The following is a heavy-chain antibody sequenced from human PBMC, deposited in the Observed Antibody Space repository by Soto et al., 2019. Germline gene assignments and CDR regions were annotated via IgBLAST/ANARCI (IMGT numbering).Heavy chain of an antibody. CDR2: INHRGDT. CDR3: ARNARPPRGLSSYGCDL. Sequence: QVQLQQWGAGLLKPSETLSLTCGVYGGSLSGFYHWSWIRQTPGKGLEWIGEINHRGDTNYNPSRAXRXTXSXXTSTTQCSRNLTAVTAPDTAMYYCARNARPPRGLSSYGCDLWGQGTLVTVSS. V-gene: IGHV4-34*01. CDR1: GGSLSGFY. D-gene: IGHD3-10*01. J-gene: IGHJ5*02.